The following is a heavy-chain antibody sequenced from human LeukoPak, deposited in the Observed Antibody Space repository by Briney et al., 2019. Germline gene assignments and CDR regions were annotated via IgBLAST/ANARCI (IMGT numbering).Heavy chain of an antibody. J-gene: IGHJ4*02. D-gene: IGHD3-22*01. V-gene: IGHV1-69*13. CDR2: IIPIFGTA. CDR3: ARSATPIHYYDSSGYQYYFDY. CDR1: GYTFTSYG. Sequence: SVKVSCKASGYTFTSYGINWVRQAPGQGLEWMGGIIPIFGTANYAQKFQGRVTITADESTSTAYMELSSLRSEDTAVYYCARSATPIHYYDSSGYQYYFDYWGQGTLVTVSS.